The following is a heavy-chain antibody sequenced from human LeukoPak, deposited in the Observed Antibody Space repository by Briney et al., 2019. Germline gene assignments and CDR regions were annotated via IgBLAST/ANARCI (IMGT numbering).Heavy chain of an antibody. CDR2: INPYSGAL. J-gene: IGHJ5*02. CDR3: ATATVTHTRDP. Sequence: ASVKVSCQTSGYTFSDFYLNWVRQAPGQGLEWMGWINPYSGALISAQSLQGRLTMTWDTSTGTAYMELTRQTSDDTAVYYCATATVTHTRDPWGQGTLVTVSS. D-gene: IGHD1-1*01. CDR1: GYTFSDFY. V-gene: IGHV1-2*02.